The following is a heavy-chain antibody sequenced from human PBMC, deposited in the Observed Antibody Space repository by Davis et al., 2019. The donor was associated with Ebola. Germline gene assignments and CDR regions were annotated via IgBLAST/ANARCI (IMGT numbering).Heavy chain of an antibody. Sequence: AASVKVSCKASGYTFSNYAMHWARQAPGQRPEWMGWINAGNGNTKYSQKFQGRVTITRDTSASTAYMDLSSLRSEDTAVYYCARERQGLRILEWLSKYNWFDPWGQGTLVTVSS. D-gene: IGHD3-3*01. CDR3: ARERQGLRILEWLSKYNWFDP. CDR2: INAGNGNT. J-gene: IGHJ5*02. CDR1: GYTFSNYA. V-gene: IGHV1-3*01.